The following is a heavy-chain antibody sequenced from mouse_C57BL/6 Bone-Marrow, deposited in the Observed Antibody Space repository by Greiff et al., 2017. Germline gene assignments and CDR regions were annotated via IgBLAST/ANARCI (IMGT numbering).Heavy chain of an antibody. D-gene: IGHD2-14*01. CDR2: ISSGGSYT. CDR3: ARHRTY. J-gene: IGHJ3*01. V-gene: IGHV5-6*02. Sequence: DVKLVESGGDLVKPGGSLKLSCAASGFTFSSYGMSWVRQTPDKRLEWAATISSGGSYTYYPDSVKGRFTISRDNAKNTLYLQMSSLKTEDTAMYYCARHRTYWGQGTLVTVSA. CDR1: GFTFSSYG.